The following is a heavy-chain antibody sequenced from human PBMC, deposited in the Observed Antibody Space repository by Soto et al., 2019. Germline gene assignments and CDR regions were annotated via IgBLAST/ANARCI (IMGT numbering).Heavy chain of an antibody. CDR3: ASHRYFDWLLSVNYYYYGMDV. V-gene: IGHV5-10-1*01. J-gene: IGHJ6*02. CDR1: GYSFTSYW. Sequence: PGRSLKISCKGSGYSFTSYWISWVRQMPGKGLEWMGRIDPSDSYTNYSPSFQGHVTISADKSISTAYLQWSSLKASDTAMYYCASHRYFDWLLSVNYYYYGMDVWGQGTMVTVSS. D-gene: IGHD3-9*01. CDR2: IDPSDSYT.